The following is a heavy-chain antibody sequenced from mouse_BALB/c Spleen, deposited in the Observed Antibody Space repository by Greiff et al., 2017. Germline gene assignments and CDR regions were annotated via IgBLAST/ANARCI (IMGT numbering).Heavy chain of an antibody. J-gene: IGHJ4*01. Sequence: EVMLVESGGGLVQPGGSRKLSCAASGFTFSSFGMHWVRQAPEKGLEWVAYISSGSSTIYYADTVKGRFTISRDNPKNTLFLQMTSLRSEDTAMYYCARRATVVAADAMDYWGQGTSVTVSS. D-gene: IGHD1-1*01. CDR3: ARRATVVAADAMDY. CDR1: GFTFSSFG. CDR2: ISSGSSTI. V-gene: IGHV5-17*02.